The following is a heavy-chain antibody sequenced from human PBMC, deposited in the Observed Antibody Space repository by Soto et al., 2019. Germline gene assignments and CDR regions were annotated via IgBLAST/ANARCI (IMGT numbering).Heavy chain of an antibody. CDR1: GASIRSTDYY. D-gene: IGHD2-21*02. CDR3: VRTAREGAVAPHWFDR. J-gene: IGHJ5*02. CDR2: VYYTGST. Sequence: SETLSLTCTVSGASIRSTDYYWSWIRQAPGKGLEWIGYVYYTGSTYYNPSLMSRLTISVDTSRNQFSLKLTSVTAAEAAVYYCVRTAREGAVAPHWFDRWGQGTQVTVS. V-gene: IGHV4-30-4*01.